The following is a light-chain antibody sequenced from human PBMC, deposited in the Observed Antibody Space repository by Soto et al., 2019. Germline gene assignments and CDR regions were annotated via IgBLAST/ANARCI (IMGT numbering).Light chain of an antibody. CDR2: GNS. J-gene: IGLJ3*02. Sequence: QAVVTQPPSVSGAPGQRVTISCTGSSSNIGAGYGVHWYQQLPGTAPKLLIYGNSNRPSGVPDRFSGSKSGTSASLAITGLQAEDEADYYCHSYDSSLSGSVFGGGTKVTVL. CDR3: HSYDSSLSGSV. V-gene: IGLV1-40*01. CDR1: SSNIGAGYG.